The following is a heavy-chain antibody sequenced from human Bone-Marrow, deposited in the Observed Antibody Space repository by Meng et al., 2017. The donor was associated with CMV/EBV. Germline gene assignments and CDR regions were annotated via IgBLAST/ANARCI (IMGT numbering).Heavy chain of an antibody. CDR2: IRYDGSNK. Sequence: GESLKISCAASGFTFSSYGMHWVRQAPGKGLEWVAFIRYDGSNKYYADSGKGLFTISRDNYKNTLYLQMNSLRAEDTAVYYCAKGSSPLLRYYFDYWGQGTLVTVSS. CDR3: AKGSSPLLRYYFDY. D-gene: IGHD6-6*01. J-gene: IGHJ4*02. CDR1: GFTFSSYG. V-gene: IGHV3-30*02.